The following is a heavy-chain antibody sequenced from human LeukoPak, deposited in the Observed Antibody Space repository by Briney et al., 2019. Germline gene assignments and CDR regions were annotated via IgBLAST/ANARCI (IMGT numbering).Heavy chain of an antibody. D-gene: IGHD4-17*01. V-gene: IGHV3-21*01. CDR1: GFTFSSYS. J-gene: IGHJ6*03. Sequence: PGGSLRLSCAAAGFTFSSYSMNWVRHAPGKGLEWVSSIRSSSSYIYYADSVKGRFTISRDNAKNSLYLQMNRLRAEDTAVYYCARGPRVIYCDSSYVNYYYYYMDVWGKGTTVTVSS. CDR2: IRSSSSYI. CDR3: ARGPRVIYCDSSYVNYYYYYMDV.